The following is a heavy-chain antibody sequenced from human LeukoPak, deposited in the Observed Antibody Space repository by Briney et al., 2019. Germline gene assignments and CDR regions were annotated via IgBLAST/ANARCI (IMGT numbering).Heavy chain of an antibody. V-gene: IGHV3-64*01. CDR2: ISSNGGST. Sequence: GGSLRLSCAASGFTFSSYAMHWVRQAPGKRLEYVSAISSNGGSTYYANSVKGRFTISRDNSKNTLYLQMGSLRAEDMAVYYCARGYGDYVGYYYYYGMDVWGQGTTVTVSS. D-gene: IGHD4-17*01. CDR1: GFTFSSYA. CDR3: ARGYGDYVGYYYYYGMDV. J-gene: IGHJ6*02.